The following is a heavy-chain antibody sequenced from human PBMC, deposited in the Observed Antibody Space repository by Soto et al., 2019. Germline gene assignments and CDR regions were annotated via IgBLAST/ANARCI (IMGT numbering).Heavy chain of an antibody. CDR3: ARSQRGRTAFTFDY. J-gene: IGHJ4*02. CDR2: IYYSGTT. Sequence: SETLSLTCAVSGDSVSNDNYYWSWIRQPPGKGLEWIGYIYYSGTTNYNSYLKSRLSLSVDMSKNQFSLKLASVTAADTAVYFCARSQRGRTAFTFDYWGQGALVT. CDR1: GDSVSNDNYY. V-gene: IGHV4-61*01. D-gene: IGHD3-16*01.